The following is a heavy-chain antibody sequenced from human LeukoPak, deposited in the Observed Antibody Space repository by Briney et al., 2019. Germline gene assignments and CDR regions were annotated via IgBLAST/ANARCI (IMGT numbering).Heavy chain of an antibody. CDR1: GFTFSDHY. V-gene: IGHV3-11*01. CDR3: ARKQGSYIDY. CDR2: ISSRGDTM. J-gene: IGHJ4*02. Sequence: GGSLRLSCADSGFTFSDHYMTWIRQAPGMGLEWVSYISSRGDTMSYADSVKGRFTVSRDNAKNSLYLQMNSLRAEDTAVYFCARKQGSYIDYWGQGTLLTVSS.